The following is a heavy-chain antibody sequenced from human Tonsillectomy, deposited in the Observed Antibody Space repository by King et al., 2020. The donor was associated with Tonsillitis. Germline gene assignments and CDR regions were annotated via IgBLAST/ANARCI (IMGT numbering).Heavy chain of an antibody. Sequence: QLQESGPGLVKPSETLSLTCTVSGGSISSSSHYWGWIRQPPGKGLEWIGSIYYSGSTYYNPSLKSRVTISVDTSKNQFSLKLSSVTAADTAVYYCARLRLAFCSGGSCDWFDPWGQGTLVTVSS. CDR1: GGSISSSSHY. D-gene: IGHD2-15*01. V-gene: IGHV4-39*01. CDR3: ARLRLAFCSGGSCDWFDP. CDR2: IYYSGST. J-gene: IGHJ5*02.